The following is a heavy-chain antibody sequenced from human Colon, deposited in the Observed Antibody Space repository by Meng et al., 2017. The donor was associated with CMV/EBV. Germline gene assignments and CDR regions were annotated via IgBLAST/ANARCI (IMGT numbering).Heavy chain of an antibody. V-gene: IGHV3-48*03. CDR1: GFTFSSYE. CDR2: ISSSGSTI. CDR3: ARGEVPAAIPNYDFWSGYYCMSYYYGMDV. D-gene: IGHD3-3*01. J-gene: IGHJ6*02. Sequence: GESLKISCAASGFTFSSYEMNWVRQAPGKGLEWVSYISSSGSTIYYADSVKGRFTISRDNAKNSLYLQMNSLRAEDTAVYYCARGEVPAAIPNYDFWSGYYCMSYYYGMDVWGQGTTVTVSS.